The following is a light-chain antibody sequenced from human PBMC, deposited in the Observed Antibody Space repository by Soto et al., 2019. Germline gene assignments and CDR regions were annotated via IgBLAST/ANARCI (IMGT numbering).Light chain of an antibody. J-gene: IGKJ1*01. CDR1: QTISSW. CDR3: QHYNSHSEA. V-gene: IGKV1-5*03. CDR2: KAS. Sequence: IQMTQSPSTLSGSVGDRVTIHCRASQTISSWLAWYQQKPGKAPKLLIYKASTLKSGVPSRFSGSGSGTEFTLTISSLQPDDFATYYCQHYNSHSEAFGQGSKVDIK.